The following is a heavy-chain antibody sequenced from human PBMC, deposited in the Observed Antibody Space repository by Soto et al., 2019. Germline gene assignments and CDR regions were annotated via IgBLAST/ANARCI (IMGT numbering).Heavy chain of an antibody. Sequence: PGESLKISCKGSGYSFTSYWIGWVRQMPGKGLEWMGIIYPGDSDTRYSPSFQGQVTISADKSISTAYLQWSSLKASDTAMYYCARVPTDGYGPPYFDYWGQGTLVTVSS. CDR3: ARVPTDGYGPPYFDY. V-gene: IGHV5-51*01. J-gene: IGHJ4*02. D-gene: IGHD4-17*01. CDR2: IYPGDSDT. CDR1: GYSFTSYW.